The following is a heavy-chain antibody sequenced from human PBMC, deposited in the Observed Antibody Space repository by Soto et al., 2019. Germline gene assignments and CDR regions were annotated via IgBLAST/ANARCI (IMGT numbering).Heavy chain of an antibody. V-gene: IGHV3-30-3*01. J-gene: IGHJ4*02. Sequence: GGSLRLSCAASGFTFSSYAMHWVRQAPGKGLEWVAVISYDGSNKYYADSVKGRFTISRDNSKNTLYLQMNSLRAEDTAVYYCAREPPPEIAAAGRVGYYFDYWGQGTLVTVSS. CDR2: ISYDGSNK. CDR1: GFTFSSYA. CDR3: AREPPPEIAAAGRVGYYFDY. D-gene: IGHD6-13*01.